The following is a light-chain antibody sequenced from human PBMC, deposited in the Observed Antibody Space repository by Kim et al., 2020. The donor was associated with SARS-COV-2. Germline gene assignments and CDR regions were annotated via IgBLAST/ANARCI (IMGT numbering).Light chain of an antibody. J-gene: IGLJ3*02. CDR2: LNSDGSH. CDR1: SGHSSYA. V-gene: IGLV4-69*01. CDR3: QTWGTGTWV. Sequence: ASVKLTCTLSSGHSSYAIAWHQQQPEKGPRYLMKLNSDGSHSKGDGIPDRFSGSSSGAERYLTISSLQSEDEADYYCQTWGTGTWVFGGGTQLIVL.